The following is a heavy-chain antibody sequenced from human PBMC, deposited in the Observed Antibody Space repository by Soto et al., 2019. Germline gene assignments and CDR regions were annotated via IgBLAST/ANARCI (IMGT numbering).Heavy chain of an antibody. D-gene: IGHD5-12*01. Sequence: EVQLLESGGGLVQPGGSLRLSCAASGFTFSSYAMRWVRQAPGKGLEWVSAISGSGGSTYYADSVKGRFSISRDNSKNTLYLQMNSLRAEDTAVYYCAKDERGYSGYDLYYFDYWGQGTLVTVSS. CDR3: AKDERGYSGYDLYYFDY. V-gene: IGHV3-23*01. J-gene: IGHJ4*02. CDR1: GFTFSSYA. CDR2: ISGSGGST.